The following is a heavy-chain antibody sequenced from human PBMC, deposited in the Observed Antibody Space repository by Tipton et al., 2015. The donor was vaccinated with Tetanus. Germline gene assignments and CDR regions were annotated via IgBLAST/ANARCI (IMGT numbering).Heavy chain of an antibody. CDR1: GFTFSSYA. CDR3: ARDHSSSWPENKRYYYYGMDV. Sequence: RSLRLSCAASGFTFSSYAMHWVRQAPGKGLEWVAVISYDGSNKYYADSVKGRFTISRDNSKNTLYLQMNSLRAEDTAVYYCARDHSSSWPENKRYYYYGMDVWGQGTTVTVSS. J-gene: IGHJ6*02. CDR2: ISYDGSNK. V-gene: IGHV3-30*04. D-gene: IGHD6-13*01.